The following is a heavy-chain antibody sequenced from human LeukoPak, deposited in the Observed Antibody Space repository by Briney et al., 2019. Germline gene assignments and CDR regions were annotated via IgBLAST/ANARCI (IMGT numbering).Heavy chain of an antibody. J-gene: IGHJ4*02. CDR1: GSSIKSGYY. Sequence: SETLSLTCSVSGSSIKSGYYWAWIRQAPGKGLEWIGSIFYTGNTFYNPSLKSRVTISVDTSKNQFFLTLTSVTAADTALFYCARVSVEGRGPPRYHFDSWGQGTLVAVSS. CDR3: ARVSVEGRGPPRYHFDS. D-gene: IGHD3-10*01. CDR2: IFYTGNT. V-gene: IGHV4-38-2*02.